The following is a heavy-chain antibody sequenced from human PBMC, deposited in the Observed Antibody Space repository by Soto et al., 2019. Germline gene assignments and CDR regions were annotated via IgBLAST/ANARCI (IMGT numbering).Heavy chain of an antibody. Sequence: VASVKVSCKASGGTFSSYAISWVRQAPGQGLEWMGGIIPIFGTANYAQKFQGRVTITADKSTSTAYMELSSLRSEDTAVYYCARDFRGYYGSGSYYNAHNWFDPWGQGTLVTVSS. J-gene: IGHJ5*02. D-gene: IGHD3-10*01. CDR2: IIPIFGTA. V-gene: IGHV1-69*06. CDR3: ARDFRGYYGSGSYYNAHNWFDP. CDR1: GGTFSSYA.